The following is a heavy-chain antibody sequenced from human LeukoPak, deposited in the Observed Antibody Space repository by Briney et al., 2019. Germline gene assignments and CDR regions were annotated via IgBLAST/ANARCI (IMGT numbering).Heavy chain of an antibody. Sequence: LSLTCTVSGGSISSSSYYWGWIRQPPGKGLEWVAVISYDGSNKYYADSVKGRFTISRDNSKNTLYLQMNSLRAEDTAVYYCAKWSAGSHYDSSGYYDYWGQGTLVTVSS. CDR3: AKWSAGSHYDSSGYYDY. CDR1: GGSISSSS. V-gene: IGHV3-30*18. D-gene: IGHD3-22*01. CDR2: ISYDGSNK. J-gene: IGHJ4*02.